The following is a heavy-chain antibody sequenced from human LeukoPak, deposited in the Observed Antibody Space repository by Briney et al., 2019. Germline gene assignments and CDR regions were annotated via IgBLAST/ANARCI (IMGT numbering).Heavy chain of an antibody. Sequence: PGGSLRLSCAASGFTFTSYWMSWVRQAPGKGLEWVANIKHDGSKEYYVDSVKGRFTISRDNAKNSLYLQMNSLRAEDTAVHYCARSPPPSGWYSGTPIVGGQGTLVTVSS. D-gene: IGHD6-19*01. CDR3: ARSPPPSGWYSGTPIV. V-gene: IGHV3-7*05. J-gene: IGHJ4*02. CDR2: IKHDGSKE. CDR1: GFTFTSYW.